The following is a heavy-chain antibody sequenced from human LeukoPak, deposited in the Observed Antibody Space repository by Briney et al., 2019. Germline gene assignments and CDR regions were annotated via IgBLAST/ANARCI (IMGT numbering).Heavy chain of an antibody. CDR1: GFTFSSYS. CDR3: AKEGYPDSSGAFDS. V-gene: IGHV3-23*01. CDR2: ITGSGGTT. D-gene: IGHD3-22*01. Sequence: GGSLRLSCAASGFTFSSYSMNWVRQAPGKGLEWVSGITGSGGTTFYADSVKGRFTISRDNSKSTLYLQMNSLRAEDTAIYYCAKEGYPDSSGAFDSWGQGTLVTGSS. J-gene: IGHJ4*02.